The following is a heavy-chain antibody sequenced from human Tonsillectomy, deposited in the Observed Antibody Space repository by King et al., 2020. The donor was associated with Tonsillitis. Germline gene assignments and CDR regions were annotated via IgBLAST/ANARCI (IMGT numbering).Heavy chain of an antibody. CDR2: INWNGGSI. Sequence: VQLVESGGGLVQPGRSLRLSCAASGFTFDDYAMHWVRQAPGKGLEWVSGINWNGGSIVYADSVKGRFTISRDNAKNSLYLQMNSLRAEDTALYYCAKVDDSSGYYLGAFDIWGQGTMVTVSS. V-gene: IGHV3-9*01. J-gene: IGHJ3*02. CDR3: AKVDDSSGYYLGAFDI. D-gene: IGHD3-22*01. CDR1: GFTFDDYA.